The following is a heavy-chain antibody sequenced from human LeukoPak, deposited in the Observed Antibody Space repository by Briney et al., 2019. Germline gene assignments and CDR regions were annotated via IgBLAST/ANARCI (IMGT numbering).Heavy chain of an antibody. D-gene: IGHD4/OR15-4a*01. CDR1: GFTFSTYA. J-gene: IGHJ4*02. Sequence: GGSLRLSCAASGFTFSTYAMSWVRQAPGKGLEWVSVISGSGDTEYYVGSVKGRFAISRDNSKNTLSLQMNSLRAEDTAVYYCAKARGDYGQPFDYWAREPWSPSPQ. V-gene: IGHV3-23*01. CDR3: AKARGDYGQPFDY. CDR2: ISGSGDTE.